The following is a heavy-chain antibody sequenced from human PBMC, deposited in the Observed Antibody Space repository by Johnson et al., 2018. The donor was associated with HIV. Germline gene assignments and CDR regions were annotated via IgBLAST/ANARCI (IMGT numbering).Heavy chain of an antibody. CDR2: IRYDGSNK. D-gene: IGHD6-6*01. Sequence: QVQLVESGGGVVQPGGSLRLSCAASGFTFSSYGMHWVRQAPGKGLEWVAFIRYDGSNKYYADSVTGRFTISRDNSKNTLYLQMNSLRAEDTAVYYCASPWGRYSISSLDSFDIWGQGTMVTVSS. CDR3: ASPWGRYSISSLDSFDI. J-gene: IGHJ3*02. V-gene: IGHV3-30*02. CDR1: GFTFSSYG.